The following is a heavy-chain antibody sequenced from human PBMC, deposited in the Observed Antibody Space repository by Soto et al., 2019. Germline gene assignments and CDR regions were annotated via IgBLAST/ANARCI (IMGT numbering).Heavy chain of an antibody. V-gene: IGHV4-39*01. CDR2: IYYSGST. CDR3: ARHGLVRGVITLNFDY. D-gene: IGHD3-10*01. CDR1: GGSISSSSYY. Sequence: QLQLQESGPGLVKPSETLSLTCTVSGGSISSSSYYWGWIRQPPGKGLEWIGSIYYSGSTYYNPSLKSRVTISVDTSKNQFSLKLSSVTAADTAVYYCARHGLVRGVITLNFDYWGQGTLVTVSS. J-gene: IGHJ4*02.